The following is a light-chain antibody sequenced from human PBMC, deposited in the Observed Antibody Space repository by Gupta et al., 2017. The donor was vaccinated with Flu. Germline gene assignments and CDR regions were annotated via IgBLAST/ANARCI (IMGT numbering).Light chain of an antibody. V-gene: IGKV3-20*01. J-gene: IGKJ1*01. Sequence: EIVLTQSPGTLSLSPGERATLYCRASQSVSNNSLAWYQQKPGQAPSLLIYGTSSRATGIPDRFSGSGYVTDFTLTISRLDTEDCAAYYCHHDGSYRTFGQGTKVEIK. CDR3: HHDGSYRT. CDR2: GTS. CDR1: QSVSNNS.